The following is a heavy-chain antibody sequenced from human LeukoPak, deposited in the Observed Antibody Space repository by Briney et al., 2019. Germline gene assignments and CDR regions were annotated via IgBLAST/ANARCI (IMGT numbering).Heavy chain of an antibody. CDR3: AKDPFYDSSGYYYALG. CDR1: GFTFSSYA. V-gene: IGHV3-23*01. CDR2: ISGSGGST. D-gene: IGHD3-22*01. J-gene: IGHJ4*02. Sequence: GGSLRLSCAASGFTFSSYAMSWVCQAPGKGLEWVSAISGSGGSTYYADSVKGRFTISRDNSKNTLYLQMNSLRAEDTAVYYCAKDPFYDSSGYYYALGWGQGTLVTVSS.